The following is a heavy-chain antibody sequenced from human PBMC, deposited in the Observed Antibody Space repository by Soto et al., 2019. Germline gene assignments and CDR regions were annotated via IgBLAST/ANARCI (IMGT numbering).Heavy chain of an antibody. J-gene: IGHJ6*02. CDR1: GFTFSSYG. CDR3: AKDTPGMDV. CDR2: ISYDGSNK. Sequence: GGSLRLSCAASGFTFSSYGMHWVRQAPGKGLEWVAVISYDGSNKYYADSVKGRFTTSRDNSKNTLYLQMNSLRAEDTAVYHCAKDTPGMDVWGQGTTVTVSS. D-gene: IGHD2-15*01. V-gene: IGHV3-30*18.